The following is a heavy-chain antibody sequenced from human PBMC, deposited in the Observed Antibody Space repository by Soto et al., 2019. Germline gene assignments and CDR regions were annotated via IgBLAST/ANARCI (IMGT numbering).Heavy chain of an antibody. V-gene: IGHV3-23*01. Sequence: GGSLRLSCAASGFTFSSYSMNWVRQAPGKGLEWVSAISGSGGSTYYADSVKGRFTISRDNSRNTLYLQMNSLRAEDTAVYYCAKGSAPGSYFDYWGQGTLVTVSS. CDR3: AKGSAPGSYFDY. J-gene: IGHJ4*02. D-gene: IGHD6-6*01. CDR1: GFTFSSYS. CDR2: ISGSGGST.